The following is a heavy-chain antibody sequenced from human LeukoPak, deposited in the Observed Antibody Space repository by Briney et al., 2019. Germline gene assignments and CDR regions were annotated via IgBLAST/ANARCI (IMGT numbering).Heavy chain of an antibody. CDR2: IYHSGST. V-gene: IGHV4-4*02. CDR1: GGSISSSNW. D-gene: IGHD6-19*01. CDR3: AREANSGWDY. J-gene: IGHJ4*02. Sequence: SETLSLTCAVSGGSISSSNWWSWVRQPPGKGLEWIGEIYHSGSTNYDPSLESRVTISVDKSKNQFSLKLSSVTAADTAVYYCAREANSGWDYWGQGTLVTVSS.